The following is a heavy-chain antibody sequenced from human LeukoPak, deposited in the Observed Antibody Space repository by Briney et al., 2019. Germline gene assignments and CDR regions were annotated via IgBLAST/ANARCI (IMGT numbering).Heavy chain of an antibody. Sequence: PSETLSLTCTVSGGSISSTNYYWGWIRQPPGKGLEWIGSIYYSGSTYYNPSLKSRVTISVDTSKNQFSLKLSSVTAADTAVYYCARGRAYNYGYNYWGQGTLVTVSS. D-gene: IGHD5-18*01. J-gene: IGHJ4*02. CDR1: GGSISSTNYY. CDR2: IYYSGST. V-gene: IGHV4-39*07. CDR3: ARGRAYNYGYNY.